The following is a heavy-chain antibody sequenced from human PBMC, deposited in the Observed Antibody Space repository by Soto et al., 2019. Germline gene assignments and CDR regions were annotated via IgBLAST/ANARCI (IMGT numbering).Heavy chain of an antibody. Sequence: QLQLQESGPGLVKPSETLSLTCTVSGDSISSSSYYWGWIRQPPGKGLEWIGTIYFSGSTYYNPALKSRVTIPVDTSRNQFSLKLSSVTAADTAVYYCVRHGSNRTSPNNWFDPWGQGTLVTVSS. CDR1: GDSISSSSYY. J-gene: IGHJ5*02. CDR3: VRHGSNRTSPNNWFDP. D-gene: IGHD2-2*03. V-gene: IGHV4-39*01. CDR2: IYFSGST.